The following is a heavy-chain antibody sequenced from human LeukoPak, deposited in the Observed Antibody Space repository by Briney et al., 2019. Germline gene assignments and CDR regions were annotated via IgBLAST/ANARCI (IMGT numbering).Heavy chain of an antibody. V-gene: IGHV4-31*03. CDR2: MYYSGST. D-gene: IGHD3-10*01. CDR3: ARDAEYYYGSGSYSSGIDV. CDR1: GGSIRSGGYY. J-gene: IGHJ6*02. Sequence: SSQTLSLTCTVSGGSIRSGGYYWSWIRQHPGKGLEWIGYMYYSGSTYYNPSLKTRVSISVDTSKNQFSLELSSVTAADTAVYYCARDAEYYYGSGSYSSGIDVWGQGTTVTVSS.